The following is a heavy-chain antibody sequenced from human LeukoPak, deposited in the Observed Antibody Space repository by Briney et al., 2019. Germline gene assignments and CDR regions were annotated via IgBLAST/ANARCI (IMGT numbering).Heavy chain of an antibody. CDR3: ARDYYCSSTNCYGAWGFDT. CDR2: IWYDGNTK. D-gene: IGHD2-2*01. Sequence: GSLRLSCAASGFTFPTNGMHWVRQAPGKGLEWVAVIWYDGNTKNYGDSVRGRFTISRDDSKNTLYLQMNSLRAEDTAVYYCARDYYCSSTNCYGAWGFDTWGQGTLVTVSS. CDR1: GFTFPTNG. J-gene: IGHJ5*02. V-gene: IGHV3-33*01.